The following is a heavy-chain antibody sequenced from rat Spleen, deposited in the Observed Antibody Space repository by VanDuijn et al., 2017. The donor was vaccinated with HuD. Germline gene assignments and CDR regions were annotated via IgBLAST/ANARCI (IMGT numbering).Heavy chain of an antibody. CDR1: GITFSNYA. V-gene: IGHV5-29*01. J-gene: IGHJ1*01. Sequence: EVQLVESGGGLVQPGGTLKLSCAASGITFSNYAMAWVRQAPTKGLEWVATINFDGSSTYYRDSARGRFSISRDNAKNTQYLQMDSLRSEDTATYYCARRTTDSPYYFDYWGPGTMVTVSS. D-gene: IGHD1-6*01. CDR2: INFDGSST. CDR3: ARRTTDSPYYFDY.